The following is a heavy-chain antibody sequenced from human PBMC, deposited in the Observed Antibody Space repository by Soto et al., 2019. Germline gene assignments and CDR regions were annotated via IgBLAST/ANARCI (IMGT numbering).Heavy chain of an antibody. CDR1: GFTFSSYA. CDR2: ISGSGGNN. Sequence: GGSLRLSCAASGFTFSSYAMSWVRQAPGKGLEWVSAISGSGGNNYYADSVKGRFTISRDNSKNTLMLQMNSLRAEDSAVYYGASITMIVVVITSNDAFDIWGQGTMVTVSS. CDR3: ASITMIVVVITSNDAFDI. D-gene: IGHD3-22*01. V-gene: IGHV3-23*01. J-gene: IGHJ3*02.